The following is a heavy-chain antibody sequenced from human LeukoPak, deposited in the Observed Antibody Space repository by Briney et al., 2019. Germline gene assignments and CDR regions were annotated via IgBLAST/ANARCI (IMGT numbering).Heavy chain of an antibody. V-gene: IGHV4-30-2*01. J-gene: IGHJ5*02. Sequence: NSSETLFLTCTVSGGSISSGGYYWSWIRQPPGKGLEWIGYIYHSGSTYYNPSLKSRVTISVDTSKNHFSLKMTSVTAADTAVYYCARHLEYYDVLTGFDPWGQGTLVTVSS. D-gene: IGHD3-9*01. CDR3: ARHLEYYDVLTGFDP. CDR2: IYHSGST. CDR1: GGSISSGGYY.